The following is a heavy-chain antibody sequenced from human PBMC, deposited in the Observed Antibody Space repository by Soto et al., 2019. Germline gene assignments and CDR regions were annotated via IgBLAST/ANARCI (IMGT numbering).Heavy chain of an antibody. Sequence: GASVKVSCKASGYTFTIYGISGVRQAPGQGLEWMGWISAYNGNTNYAQKLQGRVTMTTDTSTSTAYMELRSLRSDDTAVYYCARGGDIVVVVAALTTYGMDVWGQGTTVTVS. CDR2: ISAYNGNT. V-gene: IGHV1-18*01. CDR1: GYTFTIYG. D-gene: IGHD2-15*01. CDR3: ARGGDIVVVVAALTTYGMDV. J-gene: IGHJ6*02.